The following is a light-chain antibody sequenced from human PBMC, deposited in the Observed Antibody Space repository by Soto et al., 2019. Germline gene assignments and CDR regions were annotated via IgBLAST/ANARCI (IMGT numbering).Light chain of an antibody. CDR2: KVP. Sequence: DVVMTQSPLSLPVTLGQPASISCRSSQSLVYSDGNTYLNWFQQRPGQSPRRLIYKVPKRDSGVPDRFSGSGSGTDFILKISRVEAEDVGVYYCMQGTHWPPITFGQGTRLEIK. J-gene: IGKJ5*01. CDR3: MQGTHWPPIT. CDR1: QSLVYSDGNTY. V-gene: IGKV2-30*01.